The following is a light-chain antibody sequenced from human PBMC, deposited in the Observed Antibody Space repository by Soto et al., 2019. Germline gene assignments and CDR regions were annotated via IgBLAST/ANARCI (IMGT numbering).Light chain of an antibody. CDR2: GAS. CDR1: QSVSNSY. V-gene: IGKV3-20*01. Sequence: DIVLTQSPGTLSLSPGERATLSCRASQSVSNSYLAWYQQKPGQAPRLLIYGASSRATGIPDRFSGDGSGTDFTLTISRLEPEDFVVYYYQHYGTSPTWTFGQGTKVEVK. J-gene: IGKJ1*01. CDR3: QHYGTSPTWT.